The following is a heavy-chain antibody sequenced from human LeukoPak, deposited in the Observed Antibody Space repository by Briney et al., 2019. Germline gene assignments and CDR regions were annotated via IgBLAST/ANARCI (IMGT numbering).Heavy chain of an antibody. J-gene: IGHJ4*02. D-gene: IGHD3-3*01. Sequence: GGSLRLSCAASGFTSSSYGMHWVRQAPGKGLEWVAFIRYDGSNKYYADSVKGRFTISRDNSKNTLYLQMNSLRAEDTAVYYCAKDLQFLEWLPTGFDYWGQGTLVTVSS. CDR1: GFTSSSYG. CDR3: AKDLQFLEWLPTGFDY. CDR2: IRYDGSNK. V-gene: IGHV3-30*02.